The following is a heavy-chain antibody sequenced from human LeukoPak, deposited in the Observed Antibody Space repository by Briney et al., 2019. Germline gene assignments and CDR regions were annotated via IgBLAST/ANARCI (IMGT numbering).Heavy chain of an antibody. CDR2: IWYDGSNK. V-gene: IGHV3-33*01. J-gene: IGHJ5*02. CDR3: AREYCSSTSCYFGDWFDP. D-gene: IGHD2-2*01. Sequence: PGRSLRLSCAASGFTFSSYGMHWVRQAPGKGLEWVAVIWYDGSNKYYADSVKGRFTISRDNSKNTLYLQMNSLRAEDTAVYYCAREYCSSTSCYFGDWFDPWGQGTLVTVSS. CDR1: GFTFSSYG.